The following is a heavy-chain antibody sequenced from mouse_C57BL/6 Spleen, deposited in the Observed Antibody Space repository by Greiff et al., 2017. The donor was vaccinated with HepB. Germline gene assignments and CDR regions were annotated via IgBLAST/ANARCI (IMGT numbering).Heavy chain of an antibody. V-gene: IGHV5-4*01. CDR2: ISDGGSYT. Sequence: EVMLVESGGGLVKPGGSLKLSCAASGFTFSSYVMSWVRQTPEKRLEWVATISDGGSYTYYPDNVKGRFTISRDNAKNNLYLQRSHLKSEDTAMYYCARDLAHYYGSSYHYAMDYWGQGTSVTVSS. CDR1: GFTFSSYV. J-gene: IGHJ4*01. D-gene: IGHD1-1*01. CDR3: ARDLAHYYGSSYHYAMDY.